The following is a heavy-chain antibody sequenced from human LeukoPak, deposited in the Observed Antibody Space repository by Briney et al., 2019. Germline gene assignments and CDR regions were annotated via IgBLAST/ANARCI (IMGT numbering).Heavy chain of an antibody. V-gene: IGHV3-7*01. CDR1: GFTVNRYA. D-gene: IGHD5-18*01. J-gene: IGHJ4*02. CDR2: IKQDGSDT. CDR3: TSSGYIYVGY. Sequence: PGGSLRLSCVGSGFTVNRYAFHWVRQAPGKGLEWVANIKQDGSDTYYVDFVKGRFTISRDNAKNSLYLQMNSLRAEDTAVYYCTSSGYIYVGYWGQGTLVTVSS.